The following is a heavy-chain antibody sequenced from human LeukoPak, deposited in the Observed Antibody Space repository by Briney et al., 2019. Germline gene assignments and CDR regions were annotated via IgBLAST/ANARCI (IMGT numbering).Heavy chain of an antibody. CDR2: MNPNSGNT. Sequence: ASVKVSCKASGYTVTSYDINWVRQATGQGLEWMGWMNPNSGNTGYAQKFQGRVTITRNTSISTAYMELSRLRSDDTAVYYCARGYCSSTSCFYYFDYWGQGTLVTVSS. CDR3: ARGYCSSTSCFYYFDY. V-gene: IGHV1-8*03. J-gene: IGHJ4*02. CDR1: GYTVTSYD. D-gene: IGHD2-2*01.